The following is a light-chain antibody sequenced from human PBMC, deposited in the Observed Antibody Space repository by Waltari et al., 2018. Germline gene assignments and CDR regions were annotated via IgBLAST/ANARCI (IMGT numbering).Light chain of an antibody. CDR2: EVS. CDR1: SGDVGTSTY. V-gene: IGLV2-14*01. CDR3: TSFTTRYTWL. J-gene: IGLJ3*02. Sequence: QSALTQPASVSGSPGQSITISCSGTSGDVGTSTYVPWYQQLPGKVPKLIISEVSNRPSGVSNRFSGSKSGNTASLSISGLQAEDEGDYYCTSFTTRYTWLFGGGTKVTVL.